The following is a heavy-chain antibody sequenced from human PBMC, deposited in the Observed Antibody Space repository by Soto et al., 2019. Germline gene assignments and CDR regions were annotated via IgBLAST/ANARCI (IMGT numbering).Heavy chain of an antibody. V-gene: IGHV1-2*04. CDR2: INPNSGGT. J-gene: IGHJ5*02. CDR3: ARDRGFGELLFWFDP. CDR1: GYTFTGYY. D-gene: IGHD3-10*01. Sequence: ASVKVSCKASGYTFTGYYMHWLRQAPGQGLEWMGWINPNSGGTNYAQKFQGWVTMTRDTSISTAYMELSRLRSDDTAVYYCARDRGFGELLFWFDPWGQGTLVTVSS.